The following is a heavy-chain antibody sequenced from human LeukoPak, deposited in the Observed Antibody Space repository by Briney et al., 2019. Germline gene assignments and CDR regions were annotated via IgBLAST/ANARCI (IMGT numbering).Heavy chain of an antibody. CDR3: TRDLERTNSYYDILTGYYPSARFDY. CDR1: GFTFSSYW. CDR2: IKQDGSEK. V-gene: IGHV3-7*03. J-gene: IGHJ4*02. D-gene: IGHD3-9*01. Sequence: PGGSLRLSCAASGFTFSSYWMSWVRQAPGKGLEWVANIKQDGSEKYYVDSVKGRFTISRDNAKNSLYLQMNSLRAEDTAVYYCTRDLERTNSYYDILTGYYPSARFDYWGQGTLVTVSS.